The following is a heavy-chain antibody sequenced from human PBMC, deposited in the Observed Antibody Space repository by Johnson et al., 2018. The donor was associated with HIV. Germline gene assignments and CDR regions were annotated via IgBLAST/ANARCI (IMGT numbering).Heavy chain of an antibody. Sequence: VQLVESGGGLVKPGGSLRLSCAASGFTFSNAWMSWVRQAPGKGLEWVSYISSSGSTIYYADSVKGRFTISRDNSKNTLHLQLNSLRGEDTAVYYCARLSKGEFDSFDIWGQGTMVTVSS. J-gene: IGHJ3*02. CDR2: ISSSGSTI. V-gene: IGHV3-48*01. CDR3: ARLSKGEFDSFDI. CDR1: GFTFSNAW. D-gene: IGHD5/OR15-5a*01.